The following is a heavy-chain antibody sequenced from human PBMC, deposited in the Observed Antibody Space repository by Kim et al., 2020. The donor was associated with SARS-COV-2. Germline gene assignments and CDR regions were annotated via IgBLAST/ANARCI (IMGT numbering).Heavy chain of an antibody. V-gene: IGHV3-30*02. CDR3: ARDWERTAEVPNL. Sequence: GGSLRLSCSASGFIFSNHGMHWVRQAPGKGLEWLAAIRFDGSKTYYAESVKGRFTISRDNAKYTVSLQMNRLRGDDTALYYCARDWERTAEVPNLWG. CDR2: IRFDGSKT. J-gene: IGHJ2*01. CDR1: GFIFSNHG. D-gene: IGHD3-16*01.